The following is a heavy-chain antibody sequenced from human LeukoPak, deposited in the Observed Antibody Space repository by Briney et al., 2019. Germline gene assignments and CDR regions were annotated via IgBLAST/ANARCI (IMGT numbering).Heavy chain of an antibody. D-gene: IGHD4-23*01. Sequence: PGGSLRLSCAASGFTFSSYAMHWVRQAPGKGLEYVSAISSNGGSTYYANSVKGRFTISRDNSKNTLYLQMGSLRAEDMAVYYCARAPLIDTTVVIRSPPGYWGQGTLVTVSS. J-gene: IGHJ4*02. CDR1: GFTFSSYA. CDR3: ARAPLIDTTVVIRSPPGY. CDR2: ISSNGGST. V-gene: IGHV3-64*01.